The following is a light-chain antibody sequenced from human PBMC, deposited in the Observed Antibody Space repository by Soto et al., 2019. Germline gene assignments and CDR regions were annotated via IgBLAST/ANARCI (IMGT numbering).Light chain of an antibody. Sequence: DIQMTQSPSSLSASVGDRVTITCRASQSISSYLNWYQQKPGKAPKLLIYAASSLQSGVQSRFSGSGSGTDFTLTISSLQPDDFATYYCQQRYSTLVTFGQGTKLEIK. CDR2: AAS. CDR1: QSISSY. V-gene: IGKV1-39*01. J-gene: IGKJ2*01. CDR3: QQRYSTLVT.